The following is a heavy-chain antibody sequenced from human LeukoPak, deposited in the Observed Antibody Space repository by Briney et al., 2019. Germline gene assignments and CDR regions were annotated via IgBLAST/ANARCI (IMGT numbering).Heavy chain of an antibody. Sequence: GGSLRLSCAASGFTVSSNYMSWVRQAPGKGLEWVSSISSSSSYIYYADSVKGRFTISRDNAKNSLYLQMNSLRAEDTAVYYCARGSPAKRGLDYWGQGTLVTVSS. V-gene: IGHV3-21*01. CDR2: ISSSSSYI. CDR1: GFTVSSNY. CDR3: ARGSPAKRGLDY. J-gene: IGHJ4*02. D-gene: IGHD6-25*01.